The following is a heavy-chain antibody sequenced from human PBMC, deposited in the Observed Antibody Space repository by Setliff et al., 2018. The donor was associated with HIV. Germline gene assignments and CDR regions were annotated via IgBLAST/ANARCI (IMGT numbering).Heavy chain of an antibody. V-gene: IGHV4-38-2*02. CDR3: ARDSSGWTRRNWFDP. J-gene: IGHJ5*02. CDR1: GYAITNGYY. D-gene: IGHD6-19*01. CDR2: IFHSGAT. Sequence: SETLSLTCAVSGYAITNGYYWGWIRQPPGKGLEWIGSIFHSGATYYNPSLKSRVTISVDTSKNQFSLQLSSVTAADTAVYYCARDSSGWTRRNWFDPWGQGTLVTVSS.